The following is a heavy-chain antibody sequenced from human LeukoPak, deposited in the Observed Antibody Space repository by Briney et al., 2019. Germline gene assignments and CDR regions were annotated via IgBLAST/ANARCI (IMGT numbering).Heavy chain of an antibody. CDR2: ISGSGGST. V-gene: IGHV3-23*01. CDR3: AKDQDYYGSGSYYPYNWFDP. CDR1: GFTFSSYA. J-gene: IGHJ5*02. Sequence: GGSLRLSCAASGFTFSSYAMNWVRQAPGKGLEWVSAISGSGGSTYYADSVKGRFTTSRDNSKNTLYLQMNSLRAEDTAVYYCAKDQDYYGSGSYYPYNWFDPWGQGTLVTVSS. D-gene: IGHD3-10*01.